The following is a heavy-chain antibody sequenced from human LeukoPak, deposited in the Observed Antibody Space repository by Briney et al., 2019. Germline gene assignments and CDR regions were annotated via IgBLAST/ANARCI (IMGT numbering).Heavy chain of an antibody. CDR1: GFTFSSYW. Sequence: GGSLRLSCAASGFTFSSYWMSWVRQAPGKGLEWVANIKQDGSEKYYVDSVKGRFTISRDNAKNSLYLQMNNLRVEDTAVYYRARGSEWTNGVSDYWGQGTLVTVSS. D-gene: IGHD3-3*01. CDR2: IKQDGSEK. V-gene: IGHV3-7*01. J-gene: IGHJ4*02. CDR3: ARGSEWTNGVSDY.